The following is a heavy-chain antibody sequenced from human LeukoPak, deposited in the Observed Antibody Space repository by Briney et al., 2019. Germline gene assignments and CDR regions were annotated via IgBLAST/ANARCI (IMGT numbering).Heavy chain of an antibody. CDR3: ARDLGGIAAADPTYYFDY. V-gene: IGHV3-20*04. D-gene: IGHD6-13*01. CDR2: INWNDGST. Sequence: GGSLRLSCAAPGFTFDDYGMSWVRQAPGKGLEGFSVINWNDGSTTYAASVKAQFTIPRDNAKRALYLQMNSLRAEDTALYYCARDLGGIAAADPTYYFDYWGQGTLVTVSS. J-gene: IGHJ4*02. CDR1: GFTFDDYG.